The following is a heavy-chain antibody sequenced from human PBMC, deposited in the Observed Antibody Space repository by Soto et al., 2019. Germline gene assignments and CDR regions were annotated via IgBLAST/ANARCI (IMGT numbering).Heavy chain of an antibody. J-gene: IGHJ5*02. D-gene: IGHD2-15*01. CDR2: IYYSGST. CDR3: ARDLREVGYCSGGSCYGGSVWFDP. Sequence: NPSETLSLTCTVSGGSISSYYWSWIRQPPGKGLEWIGYIYYSGSTNYNPSLKSRVTISVDTSKNQFSLKLSSVTAADTAVYYCARDLREVGYCSGGSCYGGSVWFDPWGQGTLVTVSS. CDR1: GGSISSYY. V-gene: IGHV4-59*01.